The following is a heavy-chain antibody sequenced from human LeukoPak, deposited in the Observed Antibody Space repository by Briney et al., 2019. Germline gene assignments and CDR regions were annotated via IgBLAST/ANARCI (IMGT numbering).Heavy chain of an antibody. V-gene: IGHV3-21*01. CDR3: ARGAYMFDY. CDR1: GFTFSGYS. J-gene: IGHJ4*02. Sequence: PGGSLRLSCAASGFTFSGYSMIWVRQAPGKGLEWVSSIRTSSSYIYYAGSVESRFTISRDDAKNSLYLQMNSLRGEDTAVYYCARGAYMFDYWGQGTLVTDSS. D-gene: IGHD3-16*01. CDR2: IRTSSSYI.